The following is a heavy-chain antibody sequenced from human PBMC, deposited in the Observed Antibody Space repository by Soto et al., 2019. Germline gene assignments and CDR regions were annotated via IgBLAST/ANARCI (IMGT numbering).Heavy chain of an antibody. J-gene: IGHJ6*02. D-gene: IGHD2-2*01. Sequence: ASVKVSCKTSGYTFTGYYIHWVLQAPGRGLEWMGWVNPNSGSANYAQKFQGRVTMTRDTSIRTVYMEMNRLKSDDTALYYCAKSAAFYYYGMDVWGQGTTVTVSS. V-gene: IGHV1-2*02. CDR1: GYTFTGYY. CDR3: AKSAAFYYYGMDV. CDR2: VNPNSGSA.